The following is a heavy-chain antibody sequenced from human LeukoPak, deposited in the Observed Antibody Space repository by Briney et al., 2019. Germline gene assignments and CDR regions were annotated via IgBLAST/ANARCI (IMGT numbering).Heavy chain of an antibody. V-gene: IGHV3-66*01. CDR1: GFTFSSYW. J-gene: IGHJ6*03. Sequence: GGSLRLSCAASGFTFSSYWMHWVRQAPGKGLVWVSVIYSGGSTYYADSVKGRFTISRDDSKNTLYLQMISLKIEDTAVYYCTTDLTYYYYYYMDVWGKGTTVTISS. CDR2: IYSGGST. CDR3: TTDLTYYYYYYMDV.